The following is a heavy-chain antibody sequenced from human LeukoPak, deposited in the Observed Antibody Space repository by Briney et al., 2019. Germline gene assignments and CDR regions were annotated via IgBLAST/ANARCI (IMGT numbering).Heavy chain of an antibody. CDR3: TRGDTLI. D-gene: IGHD2-15*01. Sequence: GSLRPSCAASGFTFSSYDMDWVRQAPGKGLEWVSYISNSGTTMNYADSVKGRFTISRDNAKNSLYLQMNSLRAEDTAVYYCTRGDTLIWGQGTIDPVSS. J-gene: IGHJ3*02. CDR1: GFTFSSYD. V-gene: IGHV3-48*03. CDR2: ISNSGTTM.